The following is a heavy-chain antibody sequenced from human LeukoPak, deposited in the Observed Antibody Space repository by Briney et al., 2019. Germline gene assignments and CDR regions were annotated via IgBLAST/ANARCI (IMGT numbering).Heavy chain of an antibody. CDR1: GFTFDDYG. J-gene: IGHJ4*02. CDR3: AKDFGPYGSGSYYNPLFDY. CDR2: ISGSGGST. Sequence: SGGSLRLSCAASGFTFDDYGMSWVRQAPGKGLEWVSAISGSGGSTYYADSVKGRFTISRDNSKNTLYLQMNSLRAEDTAVYYCAKDFGPYGSGSYYNPLFDYWGQGTLVTVSS. D-gene: IGHD3-10*01. V-gene: IGHV3-23*01.